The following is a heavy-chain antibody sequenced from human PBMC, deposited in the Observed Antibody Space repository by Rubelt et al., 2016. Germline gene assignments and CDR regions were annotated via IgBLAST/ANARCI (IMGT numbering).Heavy chain of an antibody. D-gene: IGHD3-16*01. CDR3: ARDVGGFPDY. Sequence: VISYDGSNKYYADSVKGRFTISRDNSKNTLYLQMNSLRAEDTAVYYCARDVGGFPDYWGQGTLVTVSS. CDR2: ISYDGSNK. J-gene: IGHJ4*02. V-gene: IGHV3-33*05.